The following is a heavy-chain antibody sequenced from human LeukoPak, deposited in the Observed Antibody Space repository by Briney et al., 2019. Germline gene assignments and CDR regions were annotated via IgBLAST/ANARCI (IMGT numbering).Heavy chain of an antibody. D-gene: IGHD1-14*01. Sequence: GGSLRLSCAASGFTFSSYGMHWVRQAPGKGLEWVAVIWYDGSNKYYADSVKGRLTISRDNSKNTLYLQMNSLRAEDTAVYYCARGASRTEDLFDYWGQGTLVTVSS. J-gene: IGHJ4*02. V-gene: IGHV3-33*01. CDR1: GFTFSSYG. CDR2: IWYDGSNK. CDR3: ARGASRTEDLFDY.